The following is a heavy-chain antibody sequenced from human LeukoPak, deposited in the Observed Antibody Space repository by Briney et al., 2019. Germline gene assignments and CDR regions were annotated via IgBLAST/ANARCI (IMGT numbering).Heavy chain of an antibody. CDR1: GFTFSSYG. CDR3: ARIRGGPIDY. D-gene: IGHD3-16*01. CDR2: ISYDGTDT. J-gene: IGHJ4*02. V-gene: IGHV3-30*19. Sequence: GRSLRLSCAASGFTFSSYGMHWVRQAPGKGLEWVAVISYDGTDTYYADSVKGRFTISRDTSKNSLYLQMNSLRAEDTAVFYCARIRGGPIDYWGQGTLVTVSS.